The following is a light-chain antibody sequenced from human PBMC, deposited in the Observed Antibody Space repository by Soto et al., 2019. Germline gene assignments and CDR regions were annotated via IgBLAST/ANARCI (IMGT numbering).Light chain of an antibody. J-gene: IGKJ1*01. CDR2: GAS. Sequence: IVLTQSPGTRSLSPGERATLSCRASQSVSSSYLAWYQQKPGQAPRLLIYGASSRATGIPDRFSGSGSRTDFTLTISRLEPEDFAVYYCQQYGSSPWTFGQGTKVEIK. CDR1: QSVSSSY. CDR3: QQYGSSPWT. V-gene: IGKV3-20*01.